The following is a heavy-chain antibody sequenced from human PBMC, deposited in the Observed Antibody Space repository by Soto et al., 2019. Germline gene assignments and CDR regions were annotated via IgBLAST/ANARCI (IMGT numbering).Heavy chain of an antibody. D-gene: IGHD6-6*01. J-gene: IGHJ6*01. Sequence: QVQLVQSGAEVKKPGSSVKVSCKASVGTFSSYAISWVRQAPGQGLEWMGGIIAIFGTANYAQKFQGRVTITADESASTAYMELSSLRSEDTAVYYCASQQLGPSYYYGMDVWGQGTTVTVSS. CDR3: ASQQLGPSYYYGMDV. CDR2: IIAIFGTA. V-gene: IGHV1-69*12. CDR1: VGTFSSYA.